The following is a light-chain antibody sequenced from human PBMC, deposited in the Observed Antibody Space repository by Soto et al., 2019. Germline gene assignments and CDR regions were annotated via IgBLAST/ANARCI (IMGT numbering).Light chain of an antibody. CDR3: QQSYSNPPT. CDR2: TAS. CDR1: QGMSSY. V-gene: IGKV1-39*01. Sequence: IQLTQSPSSLSASVGDRVTITCRASQGMSSYLAWYQHQPGRAPKLLIHTASTVESGVPTRFSGSGSGTDFTLTISSLQPEDFGIYYCQQSYSNPPTFGGGSKVDIK. J-gene: IGKJ4*01.